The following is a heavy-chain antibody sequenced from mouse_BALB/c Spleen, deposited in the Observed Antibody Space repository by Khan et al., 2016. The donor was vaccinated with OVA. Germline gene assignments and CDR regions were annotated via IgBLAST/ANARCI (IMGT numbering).Heavy chain of an antibody. CDR1: GFSLTNYG. D-gene: IGHD2-4*01. CDR2: IWSDGST. J-gene: IGHJ4*01. Sequence: QVQLKESGPGLVAPSQSLSITCTISGFSLTNYGVHWVRQPPGKGLEWLVVIWSDGSTTYNSALKSRLSISKDNSKCQAFLKMNSLQTDDTAMYYCTRQPYYHYHFMDYWGQGTSVTVSS. V-gene: IGHV2-6-1*01. CDR3: TRQPYYHYHFMDY.